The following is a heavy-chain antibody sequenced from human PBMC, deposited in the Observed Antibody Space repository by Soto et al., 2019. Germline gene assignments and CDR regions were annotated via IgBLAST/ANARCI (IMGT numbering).Heavy chain of an antibody. J-gene: IGHJ5*02. D-gene: IGHD6-25*01. V-gene: IGHV4-31*03. Sequence: PSDTLSLTCTVSGGSISSGGYYWSWIRQHPGKGLEWIGYIYYSGSTYYNPSLKSRVTISVDTSKNQFSLKLSSVTAADTAVYYCARNAAAAEFDPWGQRAVVTVSA. CDR2: IYYSGST. CDR1: GGSISSGGYY. CDR3: ARNAAAAEFDP.